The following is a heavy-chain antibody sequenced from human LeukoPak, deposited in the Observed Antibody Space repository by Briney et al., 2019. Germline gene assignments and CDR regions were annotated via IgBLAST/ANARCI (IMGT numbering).Heavy chain of an antibody. D-gene: IGHD3-22*01. Sequence: PGGSLRLSCAASGFTFSSYWMHWVRQAPGKGLVWVSRINSDGSSTSYADFVKGRFTISRDNAKNTLYLQMNSLRAEDTAVYYCAKVLGDSSGYSTYGYWGQGTLVTVSS. CDR2: INSDGSST. CDR1: GFTFSSYW. V-gene: IGHV3-74*01. CDR3: AKVLGDSSGYSTYGY. J-gene: IGHJ4*02.